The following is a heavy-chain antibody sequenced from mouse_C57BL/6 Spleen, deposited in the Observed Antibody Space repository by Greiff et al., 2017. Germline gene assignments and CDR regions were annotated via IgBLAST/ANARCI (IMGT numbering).Heavy chain of an antibody. CDR1: GYTFTSYW. Sequence: QVQLQQPGAELVRPGSSVKLSCKASGYTFTSYWMHWVKQRPIQGLEWIGNIDPSDSETHYNQKFKDKATLTVDKSSSTAYMQLSSLTSEDSAVYYCARRGTSRGYFDYWGQGTTLTVSS. CDR2: IDPSDSET. CDR3: ARRGTSRGYFDY. J-gene: IGHJ2*01. V-gene: IGHV1-52*01. D-gene: IGHD3-3*01.